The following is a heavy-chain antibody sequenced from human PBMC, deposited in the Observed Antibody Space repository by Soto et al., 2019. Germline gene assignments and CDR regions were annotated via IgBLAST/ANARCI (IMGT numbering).Heavy chain of an antibody. CDR2: INPYNGNT. CDR1: GYTFNTYG. CDR3: AGGCIAVTMHLCY. V-gene: IGHV1-18*01. D-gene: IGHD4-17*01. J-gene: IGHJ4*02. Sequence: ASVKVSCKASGYTFNTYGITWVRQAPGQGLEWMGWINPYNGNTKFAQKLQDRVTMTTATSTSTAYMELASLRSDDTAVYYCAGGCIAVTMHLCYCGQGTLGTVSS.